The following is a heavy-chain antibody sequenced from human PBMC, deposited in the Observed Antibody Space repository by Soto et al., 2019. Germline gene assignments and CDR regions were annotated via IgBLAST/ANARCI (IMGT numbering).Heavy chain of an antibody. CDR1: GGSFSGYY. D-gene: IGHD6-13*01. CDR2: INHSGST. V-gene: IGHV4-34*01. CDR3: ARSRRSSSWTTLYYYYGMDV. J-gene: IGHJ6*02. Sequence: SETLSLTCAVYGGSFSGYYWSWIRQPPGKGLEWIGEINHSGSTNYNPSLKSRVTISVDTSKNQFSLKLSSVTAADTAVYYCARSRRSSSWTTLYYYYGMDVWGQGTTVTVSS.